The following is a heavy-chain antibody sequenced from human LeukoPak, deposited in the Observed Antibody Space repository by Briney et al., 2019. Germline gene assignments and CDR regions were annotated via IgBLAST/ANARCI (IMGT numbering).Heavy chain of an antibody. D-gene: IGHD7-27*01. Sequence: GGSLRLSCAASGFVFDNFWMHWVRQVPGKRPEWLAHITSDGSITNYADSVTGRFSIARGNARNTVSLQMNNLRADDTAVYFCARDRWGERAFDTWGQGTMVTVSS. CDR3: ARDRWGERAFDT. V-gene: IGHV3-74*01. CDR2: ITSDGSIT. CDR1: GFVFDNFW. J-gene: IGHJ3*02.